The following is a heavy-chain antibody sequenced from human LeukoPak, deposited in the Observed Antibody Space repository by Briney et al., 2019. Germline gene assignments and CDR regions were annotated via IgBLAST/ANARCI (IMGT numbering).Heavy chain of an antibody. CDR1: GFTFGSYW. Sequence: GGSLRLSCAASGFTFGSYWMSWVRQAPGKGLEWVANIKQDGSEKYYVDSVKGRFTISRDNAKKSLYLQMHSLRAEDTAVYYCSRLGGSYYHYWGQGTLVTVSS. D-gene: IGHD1-26*01. J-gene: IGHJ4*02. V-gene: IGHV3-7*01. CDR2: IKQDGSEK. CDR3: SRLGGSYYHY.